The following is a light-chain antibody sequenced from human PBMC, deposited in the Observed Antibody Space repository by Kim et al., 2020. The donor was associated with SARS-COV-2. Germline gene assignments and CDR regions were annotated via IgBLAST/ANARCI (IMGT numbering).Light chain of an antibody. CDR1: QSLNIN. Sequence: SGSPADRVPHSCQASQSLNINFAWYHQKPGQAPRLLIYDASTRATGIPARVSGSGFGTEVPLTISSLQSEDSGVYYCHQYNHWPYTFGQGTKLEIK. J-gene: IGKJ2*01. CDR3: HQYNHWPYT. CDR2: DAS. V-gene: IGKV3-15*01.